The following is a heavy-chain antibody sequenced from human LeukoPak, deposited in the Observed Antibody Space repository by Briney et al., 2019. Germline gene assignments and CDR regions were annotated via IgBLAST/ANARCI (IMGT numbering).Heavy chain of an antibody. Sequence: ASVKVSCKASGLTFTSVAMQWVRQARGQRLEWIGWLVVGSGNTRYAQKFQERVTLTRDMSTSTAYMALRSLSSEDTAVYYCAADVIPGPKGFDPWGQGTLVTVSS. V-gene: IGHV1-58*02. J-gene: IGHJ5*02. CDR1: GLTFTSVA. D-gene: IGHD2-21*01. CDR3: AADVIPGPKGFDP. CDR2: LVVGSGNT.